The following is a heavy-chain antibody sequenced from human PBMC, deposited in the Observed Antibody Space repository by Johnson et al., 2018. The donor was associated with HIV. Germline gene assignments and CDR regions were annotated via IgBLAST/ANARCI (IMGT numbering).Heavy chain of an antibody. CDR2: ISYDGGSK. J-gene: IGHJ3*02. D-gene: IGHD5-18*01. CDR3: ARLPSGYSRDDLDI. CDR1: GFTFSSYP. Sequence: QVQLVESGGGVVQPGRSLRLSCAASGFTFSSYPMHWVRQAPGKGLEWVAIISYDGGSKYYADSVKGRFTVSRDNSKNQLYLQINSLRPEDTAVYYWARLPSGYSRDDLDIWGQGTMVTVSS. V-gene: IGHV3-30*04.